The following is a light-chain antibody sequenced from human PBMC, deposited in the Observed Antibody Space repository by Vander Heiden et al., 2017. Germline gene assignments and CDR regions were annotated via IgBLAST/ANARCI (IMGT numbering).Light chain of an antibody. J-gene: IGKJ1*01. CDR2: AAS. CDR3: QQSYTIPWT. Sequence: IQMTQSPSSLSASVSARIAITCRASQSFSNYLNWFQQIPGKAPKVLIYAASSVQSGVPSRVGGRGSGTDFTLTITSLQPEDSAIYYCQQSYTIPWTFGQGTKVEI. V-gene: IGKV1-39*01. CDR1: QSFSNY.